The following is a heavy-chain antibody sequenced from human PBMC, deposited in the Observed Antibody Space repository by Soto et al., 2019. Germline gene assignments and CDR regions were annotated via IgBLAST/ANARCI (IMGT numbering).Heavy chain of an antibody. J-gene: IGHJ2*01. CDR1: GGTFISYT. D-gene: IGHD5-12*01. V-gene: IGHV1-69*13. CDR2: IIPIFGTA. Sequence: ASVKVSCKASGGTFISYTISWVRQAPGQGLEWMGGIIPIFGTANYAQKFQGRVTITADESTSTAYMELSSLRSEDTAVYYCARGNHRWLQLWYFDLWGRGTLGTVS. CDR3: ARGNHRWLQLWYFDL.